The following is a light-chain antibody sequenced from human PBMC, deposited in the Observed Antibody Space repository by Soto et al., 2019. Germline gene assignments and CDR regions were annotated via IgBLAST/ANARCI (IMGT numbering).Light chain of an antibody. CDR3: SSYAGSNVVV. Sequence: QSALTQPPSASGSPGQSVTISCTGTSSDVGSYKYVSWYQQHPGKAPKLIIYEVNKRPSWVPDRFSGSKSGNTASLTVSGLQAEDEGGYYCSSYAGSNVVVFGGGTKVTVL. V-gene: IGLV2-8*01. CDR1: SSDVGSYKY. CDR2: EVN. J-gene: IGLJ2*01.